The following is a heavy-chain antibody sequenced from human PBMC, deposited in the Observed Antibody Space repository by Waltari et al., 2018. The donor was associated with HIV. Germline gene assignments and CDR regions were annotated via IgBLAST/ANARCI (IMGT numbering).Heavy chain of an antibody. J-gene: IGHJ4*02. Sequence: QLQLQESGPGLVKPSETLSLTCTVSGGSISSSTYYWGWIRQPPGKGLEWIGSIYYSGSTYYNPSLKSRVTISVDTSKNQFSLKLSSVTAADTAVYYCARQVSGGSKYWGQGTLVTVSS. CDR3: ARQVSGGSKY. V-gene: IGHV4-39*01. CDR2: IYYSGST. CDR1: GGSISSSTYY. D-gene: IGHD1-26*01.